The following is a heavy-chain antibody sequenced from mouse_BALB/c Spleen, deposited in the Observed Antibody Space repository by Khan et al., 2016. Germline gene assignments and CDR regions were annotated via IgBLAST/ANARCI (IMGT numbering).Heavy chain of an antibody. CDR3: ARGDGYYYAMDY. V-gene: IGHV3-2*02. J-gene: IGHJ4*01. D-gene: IGHD2-3*01. Sequence: EVTLLESGPGLVKPSQSLSLTCTVTGYSITSDYAWNWIRHFPGNKLEWMGYISYSGSTSYNPSLKSRISITRDTSTHQFFLQLNSVTTEDTATYYCARGDGYYYAMDYWGQGTSVTVCS. CDR1: GYSITSDYA. CDR2: ISYSGST.